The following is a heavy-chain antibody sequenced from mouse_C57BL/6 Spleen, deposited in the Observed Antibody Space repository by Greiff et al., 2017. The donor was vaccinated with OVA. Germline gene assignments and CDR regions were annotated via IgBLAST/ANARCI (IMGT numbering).Heavy chain of an antibody. CDR1: GYAFSSSW. CDR2: IYPGDGDT. V-gene: IGHV1-82*01. CDR3: ARDDYDGGAWFAY. D-gene: IGHD2-4*01. J-gene: IGHJ3*01. Sequence: QVQLKESGPELVKPGASVKISCKASGYAFSSSWMNWVKQRPGKGLEWIGRIYPGDGDTNYNGKFKGKATLTADKSSSTAYMQLSSLTSEDSAVYFCARDDYDGGAWFAYWGQGTLVTVSA.